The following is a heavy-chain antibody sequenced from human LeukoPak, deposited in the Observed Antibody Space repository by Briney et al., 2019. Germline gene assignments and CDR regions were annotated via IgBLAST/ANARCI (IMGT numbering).Heavy chain of an antibody. V-gene: IGHV3-30*02. CDR2: IRYDGSNK. CDR1: GFTFSSYG. CDR3: ARYSSSTFDAFDI. J-gene: IGHJ3*02. Sequence: PGGSLRLSCAASGFTFSSYGMHWVRQAPGKGLEWVAFIRYDGSNKYYADSVKGRFTISRDNSKNTLYLQMNSLRAEDTAVYYCARYSSSTFDAFDIWGQGTMVTVSS. D-gene: IGHD6-13*01.